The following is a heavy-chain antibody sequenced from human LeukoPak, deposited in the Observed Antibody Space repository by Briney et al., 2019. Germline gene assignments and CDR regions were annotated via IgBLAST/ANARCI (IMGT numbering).Heavy chain of an antibody. CDR2: IYSGGST. Sequence: PGGSLRLSCAASGFTVSSNYMSWVRQAPGKGLEWVSVIYSGGSTYYADSVKGRFTTSRDNSKNTVYLQMNSLRAEDTAVFYCTRGGSVSGPSRWFDAWGQGTLVTVSS. J-gene: IGHJ5*02. V-gene: IGHV3-53*01. CDR3: TRGGSVSGPSRWFDA. D-gene: IGHD3-10*01. CDR1: GFTVSSNY.